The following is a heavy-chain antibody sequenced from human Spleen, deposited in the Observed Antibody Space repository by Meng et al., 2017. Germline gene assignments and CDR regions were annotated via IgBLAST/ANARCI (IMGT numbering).Heavy chain of an antibody. V-gene: IGHV1-3*04. CDR1: GYTFTSNA. Sequence: QGQHVQPGTGVKKPGSTVEVSRKASGYTFTSNAMNWVRQAPGQRLGWMGWINTGNGETKYSQKFQGKLTLTRDTSASTAYMELSSLRFEDTAVYYCASRPGIAVAGFDYWGQGTLVTVSS. CDR2: INTGNGET. D-gene: IGHD6-19*01. J-gene: IGHJ4*02. CDR3: ASRPGIAVAGFDY.